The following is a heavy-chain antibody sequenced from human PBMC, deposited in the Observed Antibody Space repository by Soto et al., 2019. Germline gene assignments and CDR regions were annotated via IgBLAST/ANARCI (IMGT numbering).Heavy chain of an antibody. CDR3: TSIAAAGTRGWGYYYGMDV. CDR2: IRSKANSYAT. J-gene: IGHJ6*02. V-gene: IGHV3-73*01. Sequence: EVQLVESGGGLVQPGGSLKLSCAASGFTFSGSAMHWVRQASGKGLEWVGRIRSKANSYATAYAASVKGRFTISRDDSKNTAYLQMNSLKTEDTAVYYCTSIAAAGTRGWGYYYGMDVWGQGTTVTVSS. CDR1: GFTFSGSA. D-gene: IGHD6-13*01.